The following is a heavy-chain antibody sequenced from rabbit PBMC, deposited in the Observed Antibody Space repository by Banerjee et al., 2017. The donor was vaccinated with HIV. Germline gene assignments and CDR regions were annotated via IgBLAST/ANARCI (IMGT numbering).Heavy chain of an antibody. V-gene: IGHV1S45*01. Sequence: QEQLEESGGDLVKPEGSLTLTCTASGFSFSNKYVMCWVRQAPGKGLEWIGCINTSSGNTDYASWVNGRFTISSHNAQNTLYLQLNSLTVADTATYFCGRDRDGDAGYGSLALWGQGTLVTVS. J-gene: IGHJ3*01. D-gene: IGHD6-1*01. CDR1: GFSFSNKYV. CDR3: GRDRDGDAGYGSLAL. CDR2: INTSSGNT.